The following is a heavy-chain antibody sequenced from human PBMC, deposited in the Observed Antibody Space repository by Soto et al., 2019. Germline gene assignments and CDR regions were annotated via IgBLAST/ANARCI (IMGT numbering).Heavy chain of an antibody. Sequence: PGGSLGLSCAASGFTFSSYGMHWVPQAPGKGLDWVAVISYDGSNKYYADSVKGRFTISRDNSKNTLYLQMNSLRAEDTAVYYCAKDDEVGATAFGPSGAFDIWGQGKMVTVSS. J-gene: IGHJ3*02. CDR2: ISYDGSNK. CDR1: GFTFSSYG. CDR3: AKDDEVGATAFGPSGAFDI. V-gene: IGHV3-30*18. D-gene: IGHD1-26*01.